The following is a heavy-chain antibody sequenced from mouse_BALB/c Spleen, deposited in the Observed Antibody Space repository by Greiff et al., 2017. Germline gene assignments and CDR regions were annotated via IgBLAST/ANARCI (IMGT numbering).Heavy chain of an antibody. Sequence: VKLQESGPGLVAPSQSLSITCTVSGFSLTSYGVHWVRQPPGKGLEWLGVISAGGSTNYNSALMSRLSISKDNSKSQVFLKMNSLQTDDTAMYYCARGGRTVYYAMDYWGQGTSVTVSS. CDR2: ISAGGST. CDR1: GFSLTSYG. J-gene: IGHJ4*01. CDR3: ARGGRTVYYAMDY. D-gene: IGHD1-1*01. V-gene: IGHV2-9*02.